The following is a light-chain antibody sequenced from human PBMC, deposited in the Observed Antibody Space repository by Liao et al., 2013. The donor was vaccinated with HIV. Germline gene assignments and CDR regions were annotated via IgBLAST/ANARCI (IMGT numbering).Light chain of an antibody. CDR2: QDR. Sequence: SYELTQPPSVSVSPGQTASITCSGERLGSKFACWYQQRPGQSPVLIIYQDRKRPSGIPERFSGSNSGNTATLTISGTQTMDEAVYYCQAWDSTTLVFGGGTKLTVL. CDR3: QAWDSTTLV. J-gene: IGLJ2*01. CDR1: RLGSKF. V-gene: IGLV3-1*01.